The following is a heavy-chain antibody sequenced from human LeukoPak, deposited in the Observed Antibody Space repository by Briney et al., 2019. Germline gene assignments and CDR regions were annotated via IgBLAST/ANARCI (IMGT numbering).Heavy chain of an antibody. CDR2: IYYSGSS. J-gene: IGHJ4*02. CDR1: GGAISSYY. Sequence: PSETLSLTCIVSGGAISSYYWNWLRQPPGKGLEWIGHIYYSGSSNYNPSLKSRVTISVDTSKNQFSLKLSSVTAADTAVYYCARAQKKYYYDSSGYHSRDYFDYWGQGTLVTVSS. CDR3: ARAQKKYYYDSSGYHSRDYFDY. V-gene: IGHV4-59*01. D-gene: IGHD3-22*01.